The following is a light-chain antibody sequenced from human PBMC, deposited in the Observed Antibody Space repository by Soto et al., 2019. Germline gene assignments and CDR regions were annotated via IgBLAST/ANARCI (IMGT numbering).Light chain of an antibody. V-gene: IGLV1-47*01. Sequence: QSVLTQPPSASGTPGQSVTIFCSGSKSNIGGDYVYWYHQLPGAAPQLLIFRSNQRPPGIADRISGCRTGTSASLAISWRRSDEEDEYYCAAWDDSRNGGVFGGGTKLTVL. CDR3: AAWDDSRNGGV. CDR2: RSN. CDR1: KSNIGGDY. J-gene: IGLJ3*02.